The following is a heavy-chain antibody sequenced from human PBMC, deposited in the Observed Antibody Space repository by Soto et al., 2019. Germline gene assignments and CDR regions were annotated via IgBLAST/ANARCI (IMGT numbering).Heavy chain of an antibody. Sequence: TLSLTCAVFGGSISSGGYSWSWIRQPPGKGLEWIGYIYYSGSTYYNPSLKSRVTISVDTSKNQFSLKLSSVTAADTAVYYCARAADCSGGSCYFFLGYWGQGTLVTVSS. V-gene: IGHV4-30-2*05. CDR3: ARAADCSGGSCYFFLGY. J-gene: IGHJ4*02. CDR1: GGSISSGGYS. D-gene: IGHD2-15*01. CDR2: IYYSGST.